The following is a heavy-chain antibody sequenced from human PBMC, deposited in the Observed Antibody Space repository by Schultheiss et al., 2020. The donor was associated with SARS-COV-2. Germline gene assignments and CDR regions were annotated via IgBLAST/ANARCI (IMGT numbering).Heavy chain of an antibody. V-gene: IGHV1-2*02. Sequence: ASVKVSCKASGYTFTGYYMHWVRQAPGQGLEWMGWINPNSGVTNYAQKFQGRVTMTRNTSISTAYMELSSLRSEDTAIYYCARGWYCSDGNCPAIYGMDVWGQGTTVTVSS. CDR2: INPNSGVT. D-gene: IGHD2-15*01. CDR3: ARGWYCSDGNCPAIYGMDV. J-gene: IGHJ6*02. CDR1: GYTFTGYY.